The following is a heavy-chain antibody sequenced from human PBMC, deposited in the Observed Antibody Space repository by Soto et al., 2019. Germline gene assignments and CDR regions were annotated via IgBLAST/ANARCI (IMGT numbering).Heavy chain of an antibody. D-gene: IGHD1-20*01. V-gene: IGHV1-18*01. CDR3: ARGGLRSITGTTFINYYFDY. Sequence: QVQLLQSGAEVKKPGASVKVSCKASGYTISDYGLNWVRQAPGQGLEWMGRLNAKSGNTNYAQRFQDRVTMTTDTSTSTAYIEVRGLRSDDTAVYYCARGGLRSITGTTFINYYFDYWGQGTLVSVSS. J-gene: IGHJ4*02. CDR2: LNAKSGNT. CDR1: GYTISDYG.